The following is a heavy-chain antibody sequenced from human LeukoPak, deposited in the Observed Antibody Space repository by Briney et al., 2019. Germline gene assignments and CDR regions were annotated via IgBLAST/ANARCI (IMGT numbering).Heavy chain of an antibody. D-gene: IGHD2-15*01. J-gene: IGHJ4*01. Sequence: SETVSLTCAVYGGSFSGYYWSWIRQPPGKGLEWIGIINHSGSTNYKSSLKSRVTISIDTSKNQFSLKLTSVTAADTAVYYCASLSNEDQISDYWGQESLVPVSS. CDR2: INHSGST. CDR3: ASLSNEDQISDY. CDR1: GGSFSGYY. V-gene: IGHV4-34*01.